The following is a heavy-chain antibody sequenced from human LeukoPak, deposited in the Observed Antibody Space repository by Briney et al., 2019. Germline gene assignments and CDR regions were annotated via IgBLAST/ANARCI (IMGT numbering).Heavy chain of an antibody. CDR1: GFTFSSYG. V-gene: IGHV3-30*18. Sequence: GRSLRLSCAASGFTFSSYGMHWVRQAPGKGLEWVAVISYDGSNKYYADSVKGRFTISRDNSKNTLYLQMNSLRAEDTAVYYCAKDLYWRRWVDGQAGFDYWGQGTLVTVSS. J-gene: IGHJ4*02. CDR2: ISYDGSNK. D-gene: IGHD2-8*02. CDR3: AKDLYWRRWVDGQAGFDY.